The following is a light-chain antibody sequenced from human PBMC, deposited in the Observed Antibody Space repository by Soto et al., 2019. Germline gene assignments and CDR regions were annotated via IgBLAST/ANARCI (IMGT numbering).Light chain of an antibody. V-gene: IGLV1-44*01. CDR2: TDN. CDR1: SSNIGKNT. CDR3: AAWDNSLNGHV. Sequence: FVLSQPPSVSGTRGPPVTFYCSGSSSNIGKNTVSWYQQLPGAAPKPLISTDNQRPSGVPDRFSGSKSGTSSSLAISGLQSENEADYYCAAWDNSLNGHVFGTGSKVTVL. J-gene: IGLJ1*01.